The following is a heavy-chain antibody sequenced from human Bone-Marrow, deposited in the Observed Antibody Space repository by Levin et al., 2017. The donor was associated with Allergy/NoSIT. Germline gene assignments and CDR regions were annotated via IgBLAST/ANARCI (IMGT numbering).Heavy chain of an antibody. D-gene: IGHD6-19*01. CDR1: GFSFNDHS. CDR2: TRNKANIYTT. CDR3: AREGDSSAYYIDFDY. V-gene: IGHV3-72*01. Sequence: HGESLKISCAASGFSFNDHSMNWVRQAPGKWLEWVGRTRNKANIYTTEYAASVKGRFTISRDDSRSSLFLQMNSLQTEDTAVYYCAREGDSSAYYIDFDYWGQGTLVTVSS. J-gene: IGHJ4*02.